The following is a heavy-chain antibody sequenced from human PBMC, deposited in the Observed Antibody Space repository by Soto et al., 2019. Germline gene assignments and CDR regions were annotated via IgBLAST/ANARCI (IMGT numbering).Heavy chain of an antibody. D-gene: IGHD6-13*01. Sequence: PGGSLRLSCATSGFTFSSYEMNWVRRAPGRGLEGVSYISSSGSTIYYADSVKGRFTISRDNAKNSLYLQMDSLRAEDTAVYYCARDQEAGSFFPYYYGMDVWGQGTTVTVSS. J-gene: IGHJ6*02. V-gene: IGHV3-48*03. CDR3: ARDQEAGSFFPYYYGMDV. CDR2: ISSSGSTI. CDR1: GFTFSSYE.